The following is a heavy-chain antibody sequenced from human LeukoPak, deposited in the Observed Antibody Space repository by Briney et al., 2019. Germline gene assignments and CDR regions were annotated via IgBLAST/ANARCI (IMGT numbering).Heavy chain of an antibody. V-gene: IGHV1-3*01. CDR1: GYTFTSYA. CDR3: ARVVTRLREGAYQYDLDV. CDR2: INAGNGDT. Sequence: GASVKVSCKASGYTFTSYALNWVRQAPGQRLEWMGWINAGNGDTEYSQKFQGRVTSTRDTSANTVYMDLRSLRSEDTAVYYCARVVTRLREGAYQYDLDVWGQGTTVTVSS. J-gene: IGHJ6*02. D-gene: IGHD3-16*01.